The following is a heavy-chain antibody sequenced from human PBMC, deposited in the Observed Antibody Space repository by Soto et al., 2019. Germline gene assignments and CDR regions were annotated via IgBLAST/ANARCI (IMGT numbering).Heavy chain of an antibody. V-gene: IGHV4-4*02. D-gene: IGHD6-19*01. CDR1: SGSISSSNW. CDR3: ARDHGIAVTGGGWFDP. CDR2: IYHSGST. Sequence: QVQLQESGPGLVKPSGTLSLTCAVSSGSISSSNWWGWVRQPPGKGLEWIGAIYHSGSTNYNPSLKGRVTISVDKSKHSFSLNLSSVTAADTAVYYCARDHGIAVTGGGWFDPWGQGTLVTVSS. J-gene: IGHJ5*02.